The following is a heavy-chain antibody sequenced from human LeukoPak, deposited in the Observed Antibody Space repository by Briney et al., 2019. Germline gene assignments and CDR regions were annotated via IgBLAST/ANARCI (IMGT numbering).Heavy chain of an antibody. V-gene: IGHV3-73*01. CDR3: TGRYCSGGSCFDY. D-gene: IGHD2-15*01. J-gene: IGHJ4*02. Sequence: GSLRLSCAASEFTFSSYGMHWVRQASGKGLEWVGRIRSKANSYATAYAASVKGRFTISRDDSENTAYLQMNSLKTEDTAVYYCTGRYCSGGSCFDYWGQGTLVTVSS. CDR1: EFTFSSYG. CDR2: IRSKANSYAT.